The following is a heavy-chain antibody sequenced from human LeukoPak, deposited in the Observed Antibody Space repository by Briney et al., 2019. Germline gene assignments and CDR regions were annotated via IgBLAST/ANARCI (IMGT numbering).Heavy chain of an antibody. CDR1: GYTFTSYD. J-gene: IGHJ6*03. CDR3: ARAVSSGYSSSWPYYYYYYYMDV. V-gene: IGHV1-8*01. Sequence: GASVKVSCKASGYTFTSYDINWVRQATGQGLEWMGWMNPNSGNTGYAQKSQGRVTMTRNTSISTAYMELSSLRSEDTAVYYCARAVSSGYSSSWPYYYYYYYMDVWGKGTTVTISS. CDR2: MNPNSGNT. D-gene: IGHD6-13*01.